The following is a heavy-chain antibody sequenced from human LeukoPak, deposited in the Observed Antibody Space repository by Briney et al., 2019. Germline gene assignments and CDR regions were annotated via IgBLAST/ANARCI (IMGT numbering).Heavy chain of an antibody. J-gene: IGHJ4*02. CDR2: IIPIFGTA. CDR3: ARGRELQGDLFDY. Sequence: ASGKVSCKASGGTFSSYAISWMRQAPGQGLEWMGGIIPIFGTANYAQKFQGRVTITADESTSTAYMELSSLRSEDTAVYYCARGRELQGDLFDYWGQGTLVTVSS. V-gene: IGHV1-69*13. D-gene: IGHD1-26*01. CDR1: GGTFSSYA.